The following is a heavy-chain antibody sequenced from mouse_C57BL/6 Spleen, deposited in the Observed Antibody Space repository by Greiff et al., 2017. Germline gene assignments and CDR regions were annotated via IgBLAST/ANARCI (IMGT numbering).Heavy chain of an antibody. Sequence: VQLQESRPELVKPGASVKISCKASGYAFSSSWMNWVKQRPGKGLEWIGRIYPGDGDTNYNGTFKGKATLTADKSSSTAYMQLSSLTSEDSAVYFCARSAYGSSPAWFAYWGQGTLVTVSA. V-gene: IGHV1-82*01. CDR3: ARSAYGSSPAWFAY. CDR2: IYPGDGDT. D-gene: IGHD1-1*01. CDR1: GYAFSSSW. J-gene: IGHJ3*01.